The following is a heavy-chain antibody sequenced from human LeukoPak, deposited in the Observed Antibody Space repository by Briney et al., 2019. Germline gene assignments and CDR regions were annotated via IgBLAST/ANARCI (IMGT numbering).Heavy chain of an antibody. CDR1: GGSLRSYY. Sequence: PSETLSLTCTVSGGSLRSYYWTWVRHPPGKGLEWIGYIYYSGNTNYNPSLKSRITISVDTSKNQFSLKLSSVTAADTAVYYCARGQGSSWTGWFDPWGQGTLVTVSS. CDR2: IYYSGNT. CDR3: ARGQGSSWTGWFDP. J-gene: IGHJ5*02. V-gene: IGHV4-59*01. D-gene: IGHD6-13*01.